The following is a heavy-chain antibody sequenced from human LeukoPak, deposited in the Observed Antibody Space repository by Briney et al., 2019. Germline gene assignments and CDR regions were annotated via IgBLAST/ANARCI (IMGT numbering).Heavy chain of an antibody. CDR2: LSGSGGST. D-gene: IGHD6-19*01. CDR3: AKDSGWYYFDY. Sequence: GGSLRLSCAASGFTFSSYSMNWVRQAPGKGLEWVSALSGSGGSTYYADSVKGRFTISRDNSKNTLYLQMSSLRAEDTAVYYCAKDSGWYYFDYWGQGTLVTVSS. V-gene: IGHV3-23*01. J-gene: IGHJ4*02. CDR1: GFTFSSYS.